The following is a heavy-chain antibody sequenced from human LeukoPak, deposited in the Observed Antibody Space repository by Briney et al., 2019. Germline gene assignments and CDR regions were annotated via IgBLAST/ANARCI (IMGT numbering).Heavy chain of an antibody. J-gene: IGHJ5*02. V-gene: IGHV3-23*01. D-gene: IGHD6-19*01. CDR1: GFALSSYA. CDR3: AKVAPGLIAVIDL. CDR2: INESGVDT. Sequence: GGSLRLSCAASGFALSSYAMSWVRQAPGKGREWVSGINESGVDTNYADSRKGRFTISRDMSKNTVYLQMNSLIGEDTAIYFCAKVAPGLIAVIDLWGQGTLVTVSS.